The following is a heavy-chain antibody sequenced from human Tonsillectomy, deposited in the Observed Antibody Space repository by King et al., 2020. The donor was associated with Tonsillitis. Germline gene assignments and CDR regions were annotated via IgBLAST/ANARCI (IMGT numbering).Heavy chain of an antibody. D-gene: IGHD1-14*01. CDR1: GGSFSGYY. CDR3: ARTFPGSDAFDI. V-gene: IGHV4-34*01. J-gene: IGHJ3*02. CDR2: ISHSGRT. Sequence: VQLQQWGAGLLKPSETLSLTCAVYGGSFSGYYWSWIRQPPGKGLEWIGEISHSGRTNYNPSLKSRVTISVDTSKNQISLKLSSVTAADTAVYYCARTFPGSDAFDIWGQGTMVTVSS.